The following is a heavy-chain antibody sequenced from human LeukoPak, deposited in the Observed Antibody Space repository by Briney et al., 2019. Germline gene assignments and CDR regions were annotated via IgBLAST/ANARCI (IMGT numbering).Heavy chain of an antibody. CDR3: AKLVSSG. CDR2: ISGSGGST. CDR1: GFTFSNYA. V-gene: IGHV3-23*01. J-gene: IGHJ4*02. D-gene: IGHD1-26*01. Sequence: QPGGSLRLSCAASGFTFSNYATSWVRQAPGKGLEWVSGISGSGGSTHYADSVKGRFTISRDNSKNTIYLQINSLRAEDTAVYYCAKLVSSGWGQGTLVTVSS.